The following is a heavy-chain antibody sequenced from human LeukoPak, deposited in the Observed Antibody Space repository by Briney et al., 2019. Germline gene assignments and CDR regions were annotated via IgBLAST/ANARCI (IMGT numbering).Heavy chain of an antibody. D-gene: IGHD6-13*01. CDR2: SRGSSDST. Sequence: PGGSLTLTCAASGFTFSNFAMNWVRQAPAKGLEWVSASRGSSDSTYYADSVTGRFTISTDNSKNTLYLQMNSLRAEDTAIYYCAKGPNIAAAGTIDPWGEGTLVTVSS. V-gene: IGHV3-23*01. CDR3: AKGPNIAAAGTIDP. J-gene: IGHJ5*02. CDR1: GFTFSNFA.